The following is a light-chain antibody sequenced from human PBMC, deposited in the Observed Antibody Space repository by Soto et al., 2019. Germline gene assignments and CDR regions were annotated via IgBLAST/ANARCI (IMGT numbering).Light chain of an antibody. Sequence: QAVVTQEPSLTVSPGGTVTLTCGFSTGAVTSGHYPYWFQQKPGQAPRTLIFDTDNKHSWTPARFSGFLLGGKAALTLSGAQPEDEADYYCLLSYSDARGVFGPGTKVTVL. CDR3: LLSYSDARGV. J-gene: IGLJ1*01. CDR2: DTD. V-gene: IGLV7-46*01. CDR1: TGAVTSGHY.